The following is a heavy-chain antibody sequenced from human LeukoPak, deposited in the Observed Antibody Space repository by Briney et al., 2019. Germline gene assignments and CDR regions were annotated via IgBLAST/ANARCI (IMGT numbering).Heavy chain of an antibody. J-gene: IGHJ4*02. CDR1: GFTFNSYA. CDR2: IPYDGSNK. D-gene: IGHD3/OR15-3a*01. Sequence: PGGSLRLSCAASGFTFNSYAMHWVRQAPGKGLEWVAVIPYDGSNKYYADSVKGRFTISRDNSKNTVYLQIYSLRNEDTAIYYCARDLRTGSYLDYWGQGTLVTVSS. CDR3: ARDLRTGSYLDY. V-gene: IGHV3-30*01.